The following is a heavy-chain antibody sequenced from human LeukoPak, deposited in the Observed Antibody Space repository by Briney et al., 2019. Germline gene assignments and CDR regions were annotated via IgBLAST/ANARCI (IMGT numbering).Heavy chain of an antibody. Sequence: SETLFLTCTVSGGSISSSSYYWGWIRQPPGKGLEWIGSIYYSGSTYYNPSLKSRVTISVDTSKNQLSLKLSSVTAADTAVYYCASGKARSLYGDSGRYYFDYWGQGTLVTVSS. D-gene: IGHD4-17*01. J-gene: IGHJ4*02. V-gene: IGHV4-39*07. CDR2: IYYSGST. CDR1: GGSISSSSYY. CDR3: ASGKARSLYGDSGRYYFDY.